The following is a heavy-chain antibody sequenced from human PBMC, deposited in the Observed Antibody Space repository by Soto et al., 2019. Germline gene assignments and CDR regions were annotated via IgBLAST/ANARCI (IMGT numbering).Heavy chain of an antibody. CDR3: AREVWFGEEFDY. D-gene: IGHD3-10*01. CDR1: GFTFSSYG. J-gene: IGHJ4*02. Sequence: QVQLVESGGGVVQPGRSLRLSCAASGFTFSSYGMHWVRQAPCKGLEWVAVIWYDGSNKYYADSVKGRFTISRDNSKNTLYLQMNSLRAEDTAVYYCAREVWFGEEFDYWGQGTLVTVSS. V-gene: IGHV3-33*01. CDR2: IWYDGSNK.